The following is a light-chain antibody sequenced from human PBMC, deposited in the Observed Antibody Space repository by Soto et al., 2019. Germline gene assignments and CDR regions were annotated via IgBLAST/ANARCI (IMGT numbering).Light chain of an antibody. V-gene: IGKV3-15*01. Sequence: EMVMTQSPATQSVSPGERASLSCRASQSIGGNLAWYQQKPGQAPRLLIYGASTRATGVPARFSGSGSRTDFTLTISSLQSEDFAIYYCQQYNNWPYTFSQGTKLEI. CDR2: GAS. J-gene: IGKJ2*01. CDR3: QQYNNWPYT. CDR1: QSIGGN.